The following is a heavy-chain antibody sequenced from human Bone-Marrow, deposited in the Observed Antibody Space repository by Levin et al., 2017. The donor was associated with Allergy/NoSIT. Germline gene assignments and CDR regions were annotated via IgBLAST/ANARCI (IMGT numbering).Heavy chain of an antibody. CDR1: GGSISNYY. CDR3: ARASKVVTIAARPEYFYQGMDV. D-gene: IGHD6-6*01. CDR2: ILYSGST. J-gene: IGHJ6*02. V-gene: IGHV4-59*01. Sequence: PSETLSLTCTVSGGSISNYYWSWIRQAPGKGLEWIGCILYSGSTDYNPSLKSRVTISVDTSRNQLSLHLSSVTSADTAVYYCARASKVVTIAARPEYFYQGMDVWGQGTTVTVSS.